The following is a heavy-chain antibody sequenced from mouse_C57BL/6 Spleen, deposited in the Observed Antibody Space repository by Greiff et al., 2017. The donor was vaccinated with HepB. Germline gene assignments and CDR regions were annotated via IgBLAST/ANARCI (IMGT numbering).Heavy chain of an antibody. J-gene: IGHJ2*01. D-gene: IGHD2-4*01. Sequence: QVQLQQSGAELVKPGASVKISCKASGYAFSSYWMNWVKQRPGKGLEWIGQIYPGDGDTNYNGKFKGKATLTADKSSSTAYMQLSSLTSEDSAVYFCARGGDYDYDAFDYWGQGTTLTVSS. CDR3: ARGGDYDYDAFDY. CDR1: GYAFSSYW. CDR2: IYPGDGDT. V-gene: IGHV1-80*01.